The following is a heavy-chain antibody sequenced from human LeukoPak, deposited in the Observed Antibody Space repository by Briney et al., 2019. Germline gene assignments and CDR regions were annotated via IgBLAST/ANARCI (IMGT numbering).Heavy chain of an antibody. D-gene: IGHD3-22*01. CDR3: AKEGGYYYDSSGYYYDY. V-gene: IGHV3-9*01. J-gene: IGHJ4*02. Sequence: GRSLRLSCAAPGLTFDDYAMHWVRQAPGKGLEWVSGISWNSGSIGYADSVKGRFTISRDNAKNSLYLQMNSLRAEDTALYYCAKEGGYYYDSSGYYYDYWGQGTLVTVSS. CDR1: GLTFDDYA. CDR2: ISWNSGSI.